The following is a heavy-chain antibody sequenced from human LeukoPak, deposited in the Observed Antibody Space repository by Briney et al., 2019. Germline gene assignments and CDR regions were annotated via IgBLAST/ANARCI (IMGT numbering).Heavy chain of an antibody. CDR3: AKDSDYYHSSGYYYAYFQH. V-gene: IGHV3-48*02. CDR2: ISSSSSTI. D-gene: IGHD3-22*01. J-gene: IGHJ1*01. Sequence: GGSLRLSCAVSGFTFSTYSMNWVRQAPGKGLEWVSYISSSSSTIYYADSVKGRFTISRDNAKNSLYLQMNSLRDEDTAVYYCAKDSDYYHSSGYYYAYFQHGGQGTLVTVSS. CDR1: GFTFSTYS.